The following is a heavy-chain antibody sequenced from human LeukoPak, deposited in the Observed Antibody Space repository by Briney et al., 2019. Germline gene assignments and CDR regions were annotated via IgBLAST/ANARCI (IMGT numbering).Heavy chain of an antibody. CDR3: ARALTINLDY. D-gene: IGHD3-3*01. J-gene: IGHJ4*02. CDR2: ISYDGSNK. Sequence: VAVISYDGSNKYYADSVKGRFTISRDNSKNTLYLQMNSLRAEDTAVHYCARALTINLDYWGQGTLVTVSS. V-gene: IGHV3-30-3*01.